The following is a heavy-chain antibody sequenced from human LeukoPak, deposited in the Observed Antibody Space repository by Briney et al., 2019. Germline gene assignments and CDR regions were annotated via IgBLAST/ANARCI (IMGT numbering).Heavy chain of an antibody. CDR3: ARGATRDNWFDP. Sequence: GASVKVSFQSACSTFTNYVISWVRAPAGRGLGWMGWISAYNDNTNYAQKLQGRVTMTTDTSTSTAYMELRSLRSDDPAVYYCARGATRDNWFDPWGQGTLVTVSS. V-gene: IGHV1-18*01. CDR1: CSTFTNYV. D-gene: IGHD5-24*01. CDR2: ISAYNDNT. J-gene: IGHJ5*02.